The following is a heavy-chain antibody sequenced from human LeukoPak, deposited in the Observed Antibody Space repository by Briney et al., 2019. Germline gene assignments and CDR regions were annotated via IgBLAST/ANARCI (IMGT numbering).Heavy chain of an antibody. CDR2: INPNSGAT. D-gene: IGHD3-9*01. J-gene: IGHJ5*02. CDR1: GYTFTDYY. V-gene: IGHV1-2*02. Sequence: ASVKVSCKASGYTFTDYYVHWVRQAPGQGLEWMGWINPNSGATGYGQKFQGRVTMTRDTSIITAYMELSRLISDDTAVYYCARGLTAYPNWFDPWGQGTLVTVSS. CDR3: ARGLTAYPNWFDP.